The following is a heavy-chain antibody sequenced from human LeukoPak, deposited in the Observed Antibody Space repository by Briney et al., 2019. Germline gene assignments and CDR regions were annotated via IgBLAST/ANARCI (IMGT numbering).Heavy chain of an antibody. Sequence: GGSLRLSCAASGFTFSSYAMSWVRQAPGKGLEWVSAISGSGGSTYYADSVKGRFTISRDSSKNTLYLQMNSLRAEDTAVYYCAKAIFGVVITPYYFDYWGQGTLVTVSS. V-gene: IGHV3-23*01. CDR2: ISGSGGST. CDR1: GFTFSSYA. CDR3: AKAIFGVVITPYYFDY. J-gene: IGHJ4*02. D-gene: IGHD3-3*01.